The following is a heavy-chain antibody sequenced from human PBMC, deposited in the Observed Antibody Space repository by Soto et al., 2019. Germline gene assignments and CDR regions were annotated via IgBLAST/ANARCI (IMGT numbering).Heavy chain of an antibody. J-gene: IGHJ4*02. CDR1: GFTFDDYA. V-gene: IGHV3-9*01. CDR3: AKDPDY. Sequence: GASLRLSCAASGFTFDDYAMHWVRQAPGKGPEWVSGISWNSGSIGYADSVKGRFTISRDNAKNSLYLQMNSLRAEDTALYYCAKDPDYWGQGTLVTVSS. CDR2: ISWNSGSI.